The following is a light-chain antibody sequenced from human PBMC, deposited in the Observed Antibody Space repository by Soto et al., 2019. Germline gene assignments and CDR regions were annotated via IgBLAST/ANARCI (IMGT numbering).Light chain of an antibody. CDR3: QQRSNWPLVT. Sequence: EVVMTQSPSTLSVYPGERATLSCRASQSVSSSLAWYQQKPGQAPRLLIYDAFNRATGIPARFSGSGSGTDFTLTISSLEPEDFGVYYCQQRSNWPLVTSGQGTRLEV. J-gene: IGKJ5*01. V-gene: IGKV3-11*01. CDR1: QSVSSS. CDR2: DAF.